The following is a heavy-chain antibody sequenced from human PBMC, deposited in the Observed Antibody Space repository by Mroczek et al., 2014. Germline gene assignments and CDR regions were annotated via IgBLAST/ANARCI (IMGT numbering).Heavy chain of an antibody. CDR1: GYTFTSYY. Sequence: QVQLVQSGAEVKKPGASVKVSCKASGYTFTSYYMHWVRQAPGQGLEWMGIINPSGGSTSYAQKFQGRVTMTRDTSTSTVYMELSSLRSEDTAVYYCARIPYCSGGSCYERHAFDIWGQGTMVTVSS. CDR2: INPSGGST. D-gene: IGHD2-15*01. CDR3: ARIPYCSGGSCYERHAFDI. V-gene: IGHV1-46*03. J-gene: IGHJ3*02.